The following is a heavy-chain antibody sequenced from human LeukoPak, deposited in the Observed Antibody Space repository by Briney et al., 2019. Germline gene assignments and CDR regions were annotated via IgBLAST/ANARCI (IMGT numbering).Heavy chain of an antibody. CDR2: ISGSGGST. J-gene: IGHJ4*02. D-gene: IGHD3-3*01. Sequence: PGGSLRLSCAASGFTFSSYAMSWVRQAPGKGLEWVSAISGSGGSTYYADSVKGRFTISRDNSKNTLYLQMNSLRAEDTAVYYCAKSPVLRFLEWLWIDYWGQGTLVTVSS. V-gene: IGHV3-23*01. CDR1: GFTFSSYA. CDR3: AKSPVLRFLEWLWIDY.